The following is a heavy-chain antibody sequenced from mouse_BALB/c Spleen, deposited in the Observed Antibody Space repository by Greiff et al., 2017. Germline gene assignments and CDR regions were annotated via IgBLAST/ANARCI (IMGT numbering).Heavy chain of an antibody. CDR2: INPNNGGT. CDR3: ARDSYDYYAMDY. J-gene: IGHJ4*01. V-gene: IGHV1-18*01. CDR1: GYTFTDYN. Sequence: EVQLQQSGPELVKPGASVKIPCKASGYTFTDYNMDWVKQSHGKSLEWIGDINPNNGGTIYNQKFKGKATLTVDKSSSTAYMELRSLTSEDTAVYYCARDSYDYYAMDYWGQGTSVTVSS. D-gene: IGHD6-5*01.